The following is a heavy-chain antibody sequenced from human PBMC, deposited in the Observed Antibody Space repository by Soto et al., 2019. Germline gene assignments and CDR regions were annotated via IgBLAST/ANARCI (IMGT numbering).Heavy chain of an antibody. CDR3: AKGGAQLLHYNWFDP. V-gene: IGHV3-23*01. J-gene: IGHJ5*02. CDR2: ISGSGCST. Sequence: EVQLLESGGGLVQPGGSLRLSCVASGFTFSSYAMSWVRQAPGKGLEWVSAISGSGCSTYYADSVKGRFTISRDNSKNTLYMQMNSLRAEDTAVYYCAKGGAQLLHYNWFDPWGQGTLVTVSS. D-gene: IGHD2-2*01. CDR1: GFTFSSYA.